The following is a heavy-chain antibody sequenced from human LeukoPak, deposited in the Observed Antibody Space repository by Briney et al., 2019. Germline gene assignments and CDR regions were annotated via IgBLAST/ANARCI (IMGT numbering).Heavy chain of an antibody. J-gene: IGHJ5*02. D-gene: IGHD6-19*01. CDR2: IYYSGNT. V-gene: IGHV4-39*01. Sequence: SETLSLTCTVSGVSISSSNSYWGWIRQPPGKGLEWIGSIYYSGNTYYNASLKSQVSISIDTSKNQFSLKLTSVTAADTAVYYCATIAVAGTGWFDPWGQGTLVTVSS. CDR3: ATIAVAGTGWFDP. CDR1: GVSISSSNSY.